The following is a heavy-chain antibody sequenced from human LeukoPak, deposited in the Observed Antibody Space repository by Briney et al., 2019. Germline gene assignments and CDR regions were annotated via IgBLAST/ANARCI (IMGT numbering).Heavy chain of an antibody. CDR1: GFTFSSYS. CDR2: ISYSSSTI. D-gene: IGHD6-13*01. CDR3: ARAPLGSSWSYYYYMDV. J-gene: IGHJ6*03. V-gene: IGHV3-48*04. Sequence: GGSLRLSCAASGFTFSSYSMNWARQAPGKGLEWVSYISYSSSTIYYADSVKGRFTISRDNAKNSLYLQMNSLRAEDMAVYYCARAPLGSSWSYYYYMDVWGKGTTATVSS.